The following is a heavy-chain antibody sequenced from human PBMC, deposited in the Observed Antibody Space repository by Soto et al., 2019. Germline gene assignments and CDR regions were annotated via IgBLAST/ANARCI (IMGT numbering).Heavy chain of an antibody. Sequence: SETLSLTCTVSGGSISSSSYYWSWIRQPPGKGLEWIGYIYYSGSTKYNPSLKSRVTISVDTSKNQFSLKLSSVTAADTAVYYCARQSCSSTSCYSWVSWFDPWGQGTLVTVSS. CDR1: GGSISSSSYY. CDR3: ARQSCSSTSCYSWVSWFDP. D-gene: IGHD2-2*01. CDR2: IYYSGST. J-gene: IGHJ5*02. V-gene: IGHV4-61*05.